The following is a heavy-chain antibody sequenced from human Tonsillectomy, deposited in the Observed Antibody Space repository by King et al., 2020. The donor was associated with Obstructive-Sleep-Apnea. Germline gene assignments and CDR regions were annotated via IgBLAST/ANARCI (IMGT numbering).Heavy chain of an antibody. CDR2: IYWDDDK. Sequence: TLKESGPTLVKPTQTLTLTCTFSGFSLSTSGVGVGWIRQPPGKALEWLALIYWDDDKRYSPSLKSRLTITKETSKNQVVLTMTNMDPVDTATYYCAHTYSSSSRYYDYYYGMDVWGQGTAVTVSS. D-gene: IGHD6-6*01. J-gene: IGHJ6*02. CDR1: GFSLSTSGVG. CDR3: AHTYSSSSRYYDYYYGMDV. V-gene: IGHV2-5*02.